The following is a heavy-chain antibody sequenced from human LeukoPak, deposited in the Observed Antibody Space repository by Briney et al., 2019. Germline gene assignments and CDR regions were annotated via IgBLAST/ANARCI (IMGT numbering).Heavy chain of an antibody. V-gene: IGHV3-30*02. CDR2: IRYGGSNK. Sequence: GGSLRLSCAASGFTFSSYGMHWVRQAPGKGLEWVAFIRYGGSNKYYADSVRGRFTISRDNSKNTLYLQMNSLRAEDTAVYYCAKERDYYYDSSGLDYWGQGTMVTVSS. CDR3: AKERDYYYDSSGLDY. CDR1: GFTFSSYG. D-gene: IGHD3-22*01. J-gene: IGHJ3*01.